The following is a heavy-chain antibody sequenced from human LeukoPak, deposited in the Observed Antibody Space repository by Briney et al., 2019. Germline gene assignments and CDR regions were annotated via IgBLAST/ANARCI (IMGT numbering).Heavy chain of an antibody. V-gene: IGHV1-69*01. CDR3: ARDGGILADY. CDR1: GGTFSSYA. J-gene: IGHJ4*02. Sequence: SVKVSFTASGGTFSSYAISWVRQAPGQGLEWMGGIIPIFGTANYAQKFQGRVTITADESTSTAYMELSSLRSEDTAVYYCARDGGILADYWGQGTLVTVSS. CDR2: IIPIFGTA. D-gene: IGHD3-16*01.